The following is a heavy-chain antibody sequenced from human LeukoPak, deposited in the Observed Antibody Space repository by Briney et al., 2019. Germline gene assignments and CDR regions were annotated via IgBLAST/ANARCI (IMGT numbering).Heavy chain of an antibody. J-gene: IGHJ4*02. CDR1: GGSISSWS. CDR3: ARQISSISLYYFDY. Sequence: SETLSLTCTVSGGSISSWSWSWIRQPPGKGLEWIGHIYESGSTDYNPSLKSRVTMSVDTSKNQFSLKLNSVTAADTAVYYCARQISSISLYYFDYWGQGTLVTVSS. CDR2: IYESGST. V-gene: IGHV4-59*01. D-gene: IGHD2-21*01.